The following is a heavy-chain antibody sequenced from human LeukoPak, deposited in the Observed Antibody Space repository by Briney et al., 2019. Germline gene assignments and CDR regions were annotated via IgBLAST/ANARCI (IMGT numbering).Heavy chain of an antibody. J-gene: IGHJ4*02. D-gene: IGHD5/OR15-5a*01. Sequence: PSETLSLTCTVSGGSISSDGYCWSWIRQHPGKGLEWIGYIYYSGNTYYNPSLKSRVAISVDTSKNQFSLNLRSVTAADTAVYYCARDGSTTGAIDYWGQGTLVTVSS. CDR2: IYYSGNT. V-gene: IGHV4-31*03. CDR1: GGSISSDGYC. CDR3: ARDGSTTGAIDY.